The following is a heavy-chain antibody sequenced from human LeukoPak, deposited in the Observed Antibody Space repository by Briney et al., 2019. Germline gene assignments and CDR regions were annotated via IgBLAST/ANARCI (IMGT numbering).Heavy chain of an antibody. CDR2: ISSDGSST. D-gene: IGHD6-13*01. V-gene: IGHV3-74*01. CDR3: ATGPFTTAAGSLGY. CDR1: GFTFRSYA. Sequence: GGSLRLSCAASGFTFRSYAMSWVRQAPGKGLEWVSRISSDGSSTNYADSVKGRFTISRDNAKNTLYLQMNSLRAEDTAVYYCATGPFTTAAGSLGYWGQGTLVTVSS. J-gene: IGHJ4*02.